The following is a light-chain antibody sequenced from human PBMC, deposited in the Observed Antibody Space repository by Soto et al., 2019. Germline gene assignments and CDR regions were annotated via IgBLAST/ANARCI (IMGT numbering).Light chain of an antibody. CDR3: QQYGSSAWT. V-gene: IGKV3-20*01. J-gene: IGKJ1*01. Sequence: EIVLTQSPGTLSLSPGERATLSCRASQSVSSSYLAWYQQKPGQAPRLLIYGASSRATGIPDRFSGSGSGTAFTLTSSRLEHADFAVYYCQQYGSSAWTVGQGTKVAIK. CDR2: GAS. CDR1: QSVSSSY.